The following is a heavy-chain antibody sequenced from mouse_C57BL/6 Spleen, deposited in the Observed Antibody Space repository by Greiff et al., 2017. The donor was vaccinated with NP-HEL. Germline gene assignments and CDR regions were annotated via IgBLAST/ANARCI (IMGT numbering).Heavy chain of an antibody. Sequence: VQLQQSGAELVRPGASVKLSCTASGFNIKDYYMHWVKQRPEQGLEWIGRIDPEDGDTDYAPKFQGKATLTVDTSSNTAYLQLSSLTSEDTAVYYCTTPSSYFVWADWGQGTLVTVSA. J-gene: IGHJ3*01. V-gene: IGHV14-1*01. CDR2: IDPEDGDT. D-gene: IGHD2-12*01. CDR3: TTPSSYFVWAD. CDR1: GFNIKDYY.